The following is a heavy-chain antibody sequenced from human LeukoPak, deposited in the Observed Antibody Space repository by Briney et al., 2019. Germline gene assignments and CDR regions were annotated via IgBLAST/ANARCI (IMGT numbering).Heavy chain of an antibody. CDR1: GFTFSSYA. V-gene: IGHV3-23*01. J-gene: IGHJ1*01. CDR2: ISGSGGNT. CDR3: AKAPTPVVAATLFHH. D-gene: IGHD2-15*01. Sequence: GGSLRLSCAASGFTFSSYAMSWVRQAPGKGLEWVSAISGSGGNTYYADPVKGRFTISRDNSKNTLYMQMNSLRAEDTAVYYCAKAPTPVVAATLFHHWGQGTLVTVSS.